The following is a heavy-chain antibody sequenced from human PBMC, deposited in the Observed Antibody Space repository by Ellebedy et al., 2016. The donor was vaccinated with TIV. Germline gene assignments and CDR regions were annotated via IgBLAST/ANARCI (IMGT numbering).Heavy chain of an antibody. J-gene: IGHJ4*02. CDR2: IYPDGVTT. D-gene: IGHD3-10*01. Sequence: ASVKVSXKASGFTFTNYYMHWVRQAPGQGLEWMGIIYPDGVTTTYAQKFQGRITVTADDSTSTVYMDLSSLTSEDTAVYFCARADGSGKMFEYWGQGTLVTVSS. CDR1: GFTFTNYY. V-gene: IGHV1-46*01. CDR3: ARADGSGKMFEY.